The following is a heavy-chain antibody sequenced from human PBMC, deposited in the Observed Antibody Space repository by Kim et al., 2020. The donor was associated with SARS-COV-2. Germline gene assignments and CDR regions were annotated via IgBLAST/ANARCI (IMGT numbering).Heavy chain of an antibody. V-gene: IGHV4-34*01. Sequence: SETLSLTCAVYGGSFSGYYWSWIRQPPGKGLEWIGEINHSGSTNYNPSLKSRVTISVDTSKNQFSLKLSSVTAADTAVYYCARVLAVAARYFDYWGQGTLVTVSS. J-gene: IGHJ4*02. D-gene: IGHD6-19*01. CDR3: ARVLAVAARYFDY. CDR2: INHSGST. CDR1: GGSFSGYY.